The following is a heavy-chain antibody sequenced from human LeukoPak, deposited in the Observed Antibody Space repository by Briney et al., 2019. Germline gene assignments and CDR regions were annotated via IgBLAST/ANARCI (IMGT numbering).Heavy chain of an antibody. V-gene: IGHV1-2*02. CDR3: ARGVLKMVATSPFDY. CDR2: INPNSGGT. CDR1: GYTFTGYY. J-gene: IGHJ4*02. D-gene: IGHD5-24*01. Sequence: GASVKVSCKASGYTFTGYYMHWVRQAPGQGLEWTGWINPNSGGTNYAQKFQGRVTMTRDTSISTAYMELSRLRSDDTAVYYCARGVLKMVATSPFDYWGQGTLVTVSS.